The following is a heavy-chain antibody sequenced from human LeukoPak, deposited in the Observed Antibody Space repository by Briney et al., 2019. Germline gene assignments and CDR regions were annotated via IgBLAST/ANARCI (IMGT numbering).Heavy chain of an antibody. CDR1: GGSITSSSFY. V-gene: IGHV4-39*07. J-gene: IGHJ3*02. CDR3: AREVWGYYDSSGYLYLDAFDI. D-gene: IGHD3-22*01. CDR2: ISYTGTT. Sequence: PSETLSLTCTVSGGSITSSSFYWGWIRQPPGKGLEWIGGISYTGTTNYNPSLKSRVTISVDTSNNQFSLKLSSVTAADTAVYYCAREVWGYYDSSGYLYLDAFDIWGQGTMVTVSS.